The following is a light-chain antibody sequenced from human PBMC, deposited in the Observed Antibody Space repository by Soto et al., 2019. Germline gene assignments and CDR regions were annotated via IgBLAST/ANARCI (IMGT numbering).Light chain of an antibody. CDR1: SSDVGGYNY. V-gene: IGLV2-11*01. CDR2: DVS. Sequence: QSVLTQPRSVSGSPGQSVTISCTETSSDVGGYNYVSWYQQHPGKAPKLMIYDVSKRPSGVPDRFSGSKSGNTASLTISGLQAEDEADYYCCSYAGSYSYVFGPGTKVTVL. J-gene: IGLJ1*01. CDR3: CSYAGSYSYV.